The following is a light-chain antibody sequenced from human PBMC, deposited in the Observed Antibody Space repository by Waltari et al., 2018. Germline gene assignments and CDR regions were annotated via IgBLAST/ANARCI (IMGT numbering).Light chain of an antibody. J-gene: IGKJ2*01. V-gene: IGKV3D-20*01. CDR3: QQGSSAPYT. CDR1: QSVRSNF. Sequence: PGDRATLSCGASQSVRSNFLAWYQQKPGLAPRLLIYAASSRATGVPDRFSGSGSGTDFTVTINALEPEDFAVYYCQQGSSAPYTFGQGTKLEI. CDR2: AAS.